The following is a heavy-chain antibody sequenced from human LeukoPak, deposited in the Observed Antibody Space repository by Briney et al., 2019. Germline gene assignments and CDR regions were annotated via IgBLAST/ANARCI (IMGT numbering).Heavy chain of an antibody. CDR3: AREDDSSGYYLDY. V-gene: IGHV3-21*01. CDR2: ISSSSSYI. CDR1: GFTFSSHD. Sequence: PGGSLRLSCAASGFTFSSHDMNWVRQAPGKGLEWVSSISSSSSYIYYADSVKGRFSISRDNSRNTLYLQMNRLRPEDTAVYYCAREDDSSGYYLDYWGQGSLVTVSS. D-gene: IGHD3-22*01. J-gene: IGHJ4*02.